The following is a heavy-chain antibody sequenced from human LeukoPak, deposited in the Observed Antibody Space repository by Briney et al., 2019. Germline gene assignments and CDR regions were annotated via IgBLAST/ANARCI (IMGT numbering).Heavy chain of an antibody. V-gene: IGHV3-30*04. CDR1: GFTFSGYA. D-gene: IGHD1-26*01. J-gene: IGHJ4*02. Sequence: AGGSLRLSCAASGFTFSGYAIDWVRRAPGKGVEGVGLISYDGSNKYYADSVKGRFTICRDKAKNTLYLQMNSLRAEDTAVYYCARDPSGSYPTFDYWGQGTLVTVSS. CDR3: ARDPSGSYPTFDY. CDR2: ISYDGSNK.